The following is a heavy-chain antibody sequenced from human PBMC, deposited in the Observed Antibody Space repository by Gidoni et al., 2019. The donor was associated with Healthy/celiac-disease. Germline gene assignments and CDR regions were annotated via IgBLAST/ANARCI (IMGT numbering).Heavy chain of an antibody. J-gene: IGHJ4*02. CDR2: IYTSGST. CDR3: ARADSGYFDY. D-gene: IGHD3-10*01. CDR1: GGSISSGSYY. Sequence: QVQLQESGPGLVKPSQTLSLTCTVSGGSISSGSYYWSWIRQPAGKGLEWIGRIYTSGSTNYNPSLKSRVTMSVDTSKNQFSLKLSSVTAADTAVYYCARADSGYFDYWGQGTLVTVSS. V-gene: IGHV4-61*02.